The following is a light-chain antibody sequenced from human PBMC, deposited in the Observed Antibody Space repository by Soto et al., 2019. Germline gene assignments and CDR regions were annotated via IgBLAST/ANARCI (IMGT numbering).Light chain of an antibody. CDR1: QSVSSN. Sequence: EIVLTQSPGTLSLSPGERATLSCRASQSVSSNLAWYQQKPGQAPRLLIYGASTRATGIPARFSGSGSRTEFTLTISSLQSEDFAVYYCQQYNNWPPEGAFGQGTKVDI. J-gene: IGKJ1*01. V-gene: IGKV3-15*01. CDR2: GAS. CDR3: QQYNNWPPEGA.